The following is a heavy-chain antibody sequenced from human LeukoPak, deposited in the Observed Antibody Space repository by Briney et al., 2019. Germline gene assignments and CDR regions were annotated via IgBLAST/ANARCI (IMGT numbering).Heavy chain of an antibody. Sequence: ASVKVSCKVSGYTVTALSMHSVRQAPGKGLEWMGGFDPEDGETIYAQKFQGRVTMTEDTSTDTAYMELSSLRSEDTAVYYCVTSRSMIVVGVAYWFDPWGQGTLVTVSS. CDR2: FDPEDGET. CDR3: VTSRSMIVVGVAYWFDP. D-gene: IGHD3-22*01. J-gene: IGHJ5*02. CDR1: GYTVTALS. V-gene: IGHV1-24*01.